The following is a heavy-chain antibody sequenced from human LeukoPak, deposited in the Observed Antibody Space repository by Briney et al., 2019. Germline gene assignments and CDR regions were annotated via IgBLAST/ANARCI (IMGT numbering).Heavy chain of an antibody. Sequence: ASVKVSCKASGGTFSSYAISWVRQAPGQGLEWMGGIIPIFGTANYAQKFQGRVTITADESTSTAYMELSSLRSEDTAVYYCARQPWLGYCSSTSCWGFDPWGQGTLVTVSS. CDR1: GGTFSSYA. J-gene: IGHJ5*02. V-gene: IGHV1-69*01. D-gene: IGHD2-2*01. CDR3: ARQPWLGYCSSTSCWGFDP. CDR2: IIPIFGTA.